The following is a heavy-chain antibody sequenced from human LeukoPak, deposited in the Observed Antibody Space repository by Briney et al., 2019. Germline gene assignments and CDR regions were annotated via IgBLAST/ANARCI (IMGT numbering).Heavy chain of an antibody. J-gene: IGHJ3*02. V-gene: IGHV1-2*02. CDR3: ARGMAFYYDSSGYLDAFDI. CDR2: INPNSGGT. D-gene: IGHD3-22*01. CDR1: GYTFTGYY. Sequence: ASVKVSCKASGYTFTGYYMHWVRQAPGQGLEWMGWINPNSGGTNYAQKFQGRVTMTRDTSISTAYMELSRLRSDDTAVYYCARGMAFYYDSSGYLDAFDIWGQGTMVTVSS.